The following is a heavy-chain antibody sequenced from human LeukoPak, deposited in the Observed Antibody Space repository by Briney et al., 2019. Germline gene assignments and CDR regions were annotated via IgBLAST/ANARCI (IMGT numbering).Heavy chain of an antibody. CDR2: IIPIFGTA. CDR3: ARDEWLAAAGNWFDP. D-gene: IGHD6-13*01. Sequence: SVKVSCKASGGTFSSYAISWVRQAPGQGLEWMGRIIPIFGTANYAQKFQGRVTITTDESSSTAYMELSSLRSEDTAVYYCARDEWLAAAGNWFDPWGQGTLVTVSS. V-gene: IGHV1-69*05. J-gene: IGHJ5*02. CDR1: GGTFSSYA.